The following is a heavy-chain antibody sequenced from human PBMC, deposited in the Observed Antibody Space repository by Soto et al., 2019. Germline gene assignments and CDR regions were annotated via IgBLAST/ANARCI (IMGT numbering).Heavy chain of an antibody. D-gene: IGHD4-17*01. V-gene: IGHV2-5*02. CDR2: IYWDDVK. Sequence: QITLKESGPTLVKPTQTLTLTCTLSGFSLGTSGVGVGWIRQSPGKALEWLAVIYWDDVKHYSPSLERRLTITKDTSESEVVLTMTNMDPVDTATYYCARKGSGDYALDYWGQGIVVTVSS. CDR3: ARKGSGDYALDY. J-gene: IGHJ4*02. CDR1: GFSLGTSGVG.